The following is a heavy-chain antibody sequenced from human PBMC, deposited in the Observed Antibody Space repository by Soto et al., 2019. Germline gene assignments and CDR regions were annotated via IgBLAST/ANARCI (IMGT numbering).Heavy chain of an antibody. D-gene: IGHD3-9*01. CDR2: IYWDDDK. CDR3: AHRGEVNDEILTDYYSWFDP. Sequence: SGPTLVNPTQTLTLTCTFSGFSLSTSGVGVGWIRQPPGKALEWLALIYWDDDKRYSPSLKSRLTITRDTSKNQVVLTMTNMDPMDTATYFCAHRGEVNDEILTDYYSWFDPWGQGTLVTVSS. V-gene: IGHV2-5*02. CDR1: GFSLSTSGVG. J-gene: IGHJ5*02.